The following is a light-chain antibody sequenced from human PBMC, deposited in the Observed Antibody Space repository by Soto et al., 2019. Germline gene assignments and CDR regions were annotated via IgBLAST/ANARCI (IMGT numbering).Light chain of an antibody. CDR2: DSS. CDR1: QSVSSY. CDR3: QQYGSSLIT. J-gene: IGKJ5*01. V-gene: IGKV3-11*01. Sequence: IVLTQSPATLSFAPWEIATLSWRASQSVSSYLAWYQQKPGQAPRLLIYDSSSRATGIPDRFSGSGSGTDFTLTISSLEPEDFAVYYCQQYGSSLITFGQGTRLEIK.